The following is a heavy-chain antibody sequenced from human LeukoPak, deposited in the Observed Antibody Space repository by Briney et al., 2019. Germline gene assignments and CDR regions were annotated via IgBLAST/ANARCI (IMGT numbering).Heavy chain of an antibody. CDR2: ISWNSGSI. Sequence: GRSLRLSCAASGFTFDDYAMHWVRQAPGKGLEWVSGISWNSGSIGYADSVKGRFTVSRDNAKNSLYLQMNSLRAEDTALYYCAKDIGYDILTGLDYWGQGTLVTVSS. J-gene: IGHJ4*02. D-gene: IGHD3-9*01. CDR1: GFTFDDYA. V-gene: IGHV3-9*01. CDR3: AKDIGYDILTGLDY.